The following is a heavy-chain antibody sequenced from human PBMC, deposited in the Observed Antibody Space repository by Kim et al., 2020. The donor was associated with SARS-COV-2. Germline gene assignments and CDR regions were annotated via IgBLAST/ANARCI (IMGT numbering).Heavy chain of an antibody. CDR1: GYTLTELS. Sequence: ASVKVSCKVSGYTLTELSMHWVRQAPGKGLEWMGGFDPEDGETIYAQKFQGRVNMTEDTSTDTAYMELSSLRSEDTAVYYCATLESSGSYKEYYFDFWGQGTPVTVSS. V-gene: IGHV1-24*01. D-gene: IGHD3-22*01. J-gene: IGHJ4*02. CDR3: ATLESSGSYKEYYFDF. CDR2: FDPEDGET.